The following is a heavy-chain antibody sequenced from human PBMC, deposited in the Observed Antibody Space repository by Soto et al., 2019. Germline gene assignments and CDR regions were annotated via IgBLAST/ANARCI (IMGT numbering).Heavy chain of an antibody. J-gene: IGHJ4*02. D-gene: IGHD6-6*01. CDR1: GFTFISYS. CDR3: ARVTRIAARLWYFDY. CDR2: ISSSSSYI. Sequence: PGGSLRLSCAASGFTFISYSMNWVRQAPGKGLEWVSSISSSSSYIYYADSVKGRFTISRDNAKNSLYLQMNSLRAEDTAVYYCARVTRIAARLWYFDYWGQGTLVTVSS. V-gene: IGHV3-21*01.